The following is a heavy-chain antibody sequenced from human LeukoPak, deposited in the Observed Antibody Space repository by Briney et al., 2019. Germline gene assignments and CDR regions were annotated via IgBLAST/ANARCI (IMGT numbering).Heavy chain of an antibody. CDR2: ISSSSSYI. Sequence: GGSLRLSCAASGFTFSSYSMNWVRQAPGKGLEWVSSISSSSSYIYYAGSVKGRFTISRDNAKNSLYLQMNSLRAEDTAVYYCAREPVAVVAATVGWFDPWGQGTLVTVSS. J-gene: IGHJ5*02. CDR3: AREPVAVVAATVGWFDP. D-gene: IGHD2-15*01. V-gene: IGHV3-21*01. CDR1: GFTFSSYS.